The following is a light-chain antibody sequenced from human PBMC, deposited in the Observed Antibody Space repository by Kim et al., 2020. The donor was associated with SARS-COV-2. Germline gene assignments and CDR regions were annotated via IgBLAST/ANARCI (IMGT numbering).Light chain of an antibody. V-gene: IGLV3-1*01. J-gene: IGLJ2*01. CDR1: KLRDKY. CDR3: QAWDSSTGV. CDR2: KDN. Sequence: EAPEQAAIISCYGDKLRDKYGCWYQQEPGQSPVLVMYKDNKRAAGIPERFSGSNTGNTATLTISGTQAMGEADYYCQAWDSSTGVFGGGTQLTVL.